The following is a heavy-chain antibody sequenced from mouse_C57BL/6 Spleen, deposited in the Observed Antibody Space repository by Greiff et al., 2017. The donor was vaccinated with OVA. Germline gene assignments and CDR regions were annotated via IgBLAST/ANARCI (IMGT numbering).Heavy chain of an antibody. Sequence: QVQLQQPGAELVKPGASVKLSCKASGYTFTCYWMHWVKQRPGRGLEWIGRIDPNSGGTKYNEKFKSKATLTVDKPSSTAYMQLSSLTSEDSAVYYCARRYYSNYEFAYWGQGTLVTVSA. CDR2: IDPNSGGT. V-gene: IGHV1-72*01. D-gene: IGHD2-5*01. CDR1: GYTFTCYW. J-gene: IGHJ3*01. CDR3: ARRYYSNYEFAY.